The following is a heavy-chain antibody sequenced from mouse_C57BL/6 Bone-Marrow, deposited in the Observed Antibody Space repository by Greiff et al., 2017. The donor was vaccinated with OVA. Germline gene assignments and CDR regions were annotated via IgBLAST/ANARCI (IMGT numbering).Heavy chain of an antibody. J-gene: IGHJ4*01. CDR2: IYPRSGNT. Sequence: VKLQESGAELARPGASVKLSCKASGYTFTSYGISWVKQRTGQGLEWIGEIYPRSGNTYYNEKFKGKATLTADKSSSTAYMELRSLTSEDSAVYFCAREGIYYDYDGGAMDYWGQGTSVTVSS. CDR1: GYTFTSYG. D-gene: IGHD2-4*01. V-gene: IGHV1-81*01. CDR3: AREGIYYDYDGGAMDY.